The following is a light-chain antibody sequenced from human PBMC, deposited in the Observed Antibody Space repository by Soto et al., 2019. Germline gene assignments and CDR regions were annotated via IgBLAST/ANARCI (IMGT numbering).Light chain of an antibody. Sequence: DIQMTQSPSTLSASVGDRVTITCRASQSISSWLAWYQQKPGKAPKLLIYDASSLESGVPSRFSGSGSGTEFTLTISSLQPDDFATYYCQQYNSYSGFFDQGTKLEIK. CDR1: QSISSW. CDR2: DAS. CDR3: QQYNSYSGF. V-gene: IGKV1-5*01. J-gene: IGKJ2*01.